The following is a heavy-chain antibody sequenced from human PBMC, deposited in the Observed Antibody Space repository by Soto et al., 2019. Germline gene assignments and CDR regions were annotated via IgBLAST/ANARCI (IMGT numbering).Heavy chain of an antibody. CDR2: IYYSGST. J-gene: IGHJ4*02. V-gene: IGHV4-59*01. CDR1: GGSISSYY. Sequence: SETLSLTCTVSGGSISSYYWSWIRQPPGKGLEWIGYIYYSGSTNYNPSLKSRVTISVDTSKNQFSLKLSSVTAADTAVYYCARGLRPSPSDYWGQGTLVTVSS. CDR3: ARGLRPSPSDY.